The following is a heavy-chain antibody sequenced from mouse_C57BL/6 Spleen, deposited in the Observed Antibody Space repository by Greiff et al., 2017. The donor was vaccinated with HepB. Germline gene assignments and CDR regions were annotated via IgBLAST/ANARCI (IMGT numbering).Heavy chain of an antibody. CDR3: ARGDYYGSRGGYFDY. CDR1: GYTFTSYW. Sequence: VQLQQPGAELVKPGASVKLSCKASGYTFTSYWMHWVKQRPGQGLEWIGMIHPNSGSTNYNEKFKSKATLTVDKSSSTAYMQLSSLTSEDSAVYYCARGDYYGSRGGYFDYWGQGTTLTVSS. J-gene: IGHJ2*01. CDR2: IHPNSGST. V-gene: IGHV1-64*01. D-gene: IGHD1-1*01.